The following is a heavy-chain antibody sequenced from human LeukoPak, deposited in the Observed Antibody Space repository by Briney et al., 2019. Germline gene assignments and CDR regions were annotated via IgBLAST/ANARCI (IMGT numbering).Heavy chain of an antibody. J-gene: IGHJ4*02. CDR2: ISGSGGST. V-gene: IGHV3-23*01. D-gene: IGHD3-16*02. CDR3: AKDYQMYYFDY. CDR1: GFTFSSYS. Sequence: GGSLRLSCAASGFTFSSYSMNWVRQAPGKGLEWVSAISGSGGSTYYADSVKGQFTISRDNSKNTLYLQMNSLRAEDTAVYYCAKDYQMYYFDYWGQGTLVTVSS.